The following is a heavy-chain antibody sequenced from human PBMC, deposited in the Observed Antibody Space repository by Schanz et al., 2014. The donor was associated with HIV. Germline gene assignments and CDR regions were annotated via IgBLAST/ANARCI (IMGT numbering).Heavy chain of an antibody. V-gene: IGHV1-69*01. J-gene: IGHJ4*02. CDR2: IIPLFGAT. D-gene: IGHD6-13*01. CDR3: ARDSPVAAGTLDY. Sequence: QVQLVQSGAEVKKPGSSVKVSCKASGDTFSSYSISWVRQAPGQGLEWVGGIIPLFGATNYAPKFQDRVTIIADEAASTAYMELNSLRSEDTAVYYCARDSPVAAGTLDYWGQGTLVTVSS. CDR1: GDTFSSYS.